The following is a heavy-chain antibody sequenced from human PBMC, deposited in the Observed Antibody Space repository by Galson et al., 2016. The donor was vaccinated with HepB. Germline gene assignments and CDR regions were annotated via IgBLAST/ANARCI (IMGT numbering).Heavy chain of an antibody. J-gene: IGHJ4*02. Sequence: SVKVSCKASGYTFISYGISWVRQAPGQGLEWMGWINTYNGDTNYAQKLQGRVTMTTDTSASTAYMELRSLTSDDTAVYYCAREGSILTSYYADYWGQGTLVTVSS. V-gene: IGHV1-18*01. D-gene: IGHD3-9*01. CDR1: GYTFISYG. CDR3: AREGSILTSYYADY. CDR2: INTYNGDT.